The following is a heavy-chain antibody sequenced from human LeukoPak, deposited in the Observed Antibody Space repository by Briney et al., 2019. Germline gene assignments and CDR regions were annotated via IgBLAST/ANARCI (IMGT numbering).Heavy chain of an antibody. J-gene: IGHJ5*02. V-gene: IGHV1-3*01. CDR3: ARDRTKDIVVVPAATGGFDP. CDR2: INAGNGNT. Sequence: GASVKVSCKASGYTFTSYAIHWVRQAPGQRLEWMGWINAGNGNTKYSQKFQGRVTITRDTSASTAYMELSSLRSEDTAAYYCARDRTKDIVVVPAATGGFDPWGQGTLVTVSS. CDR1: GYTFTSYA. D-gene: IGHD2-2*01.